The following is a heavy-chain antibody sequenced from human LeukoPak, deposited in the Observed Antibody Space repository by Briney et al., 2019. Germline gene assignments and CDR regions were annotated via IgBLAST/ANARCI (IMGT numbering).Heavy chain of an antibody. CDR1: GFTFSSYA. Sequence: GGSLRLSCAASGFTFSSYAMSWVRQAPGRGLEWVSAISGSGGSTYYADSVKGRFTISRHNSKNTLYLQMNSLRTEDTAVYYGAKGGEVLVNWFDPWGQGTLVTVSS. V-gene: IGHV3-23*01. CDR3: AKGGEVLVNWFDP. CDR2: ISGSGGST. D-gene: IGHD3-16*01. J-gene: IGHJ5*02.